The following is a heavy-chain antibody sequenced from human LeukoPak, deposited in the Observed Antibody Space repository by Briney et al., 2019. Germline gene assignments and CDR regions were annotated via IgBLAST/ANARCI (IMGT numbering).Heavy chain of an antibody. D-gene: IGHD3-22*01. CDR2: IYYSGST. J-gene: IGHJ4*02. V-gene: IGHV4-59*08. Sequence: SEILSPTCTVSGGSISSYYWSWIRQPPGKGLEWIGYIYYSGSTNYNPSLKSRVTISVDTSKNQFSLKLSSVTAADTPVYYCARHGGEDYYDSSVYYVDYWGKGTLVSVFS. CDR3: ARHGGEDYYDSSVYYVDY. CDR1: GGSISSYY.